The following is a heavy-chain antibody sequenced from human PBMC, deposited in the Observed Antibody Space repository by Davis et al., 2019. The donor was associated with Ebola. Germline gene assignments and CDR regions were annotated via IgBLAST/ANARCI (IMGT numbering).Heavy chain of an antibody. CDR3: ARHYYDTSVYFYPYYVDS. D-gene: IGHD3-22*01. CDR2: ISNNGNT. Sequence: MPSETLSLTCAVSGGSISSGGYYWSWIRQPPGKGLEWIGYISNNGNTNYNPSLKSRVTMSVDTSKNQFSLRLNSVTAADTAVYYCARHYYDTSVYFYPYYVDSWGHGTLVTVST. J-gene: IGHJ4*01. V-gene: IGHV4-61*08. CDR1: GGSISSGGYY.